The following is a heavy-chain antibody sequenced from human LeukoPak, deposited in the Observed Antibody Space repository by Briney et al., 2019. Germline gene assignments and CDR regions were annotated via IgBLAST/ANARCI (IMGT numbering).Heavy chain of an antibody. CDR2: ISGSGGST. V-gene: IGHV3-23*01. CDR1: GFTFSSYA. D-gene: IGHD2-15*01. J-gene: IGHJ4*02. CDR3: AKGGSYGLAHYFDY. Sequence: GSLRLSCAASGFTFSSYAKSWVREAPGKGLEWVSAISGSGGSTYYADSVKGRFTISRDNSKNTLYLQMNSLRAEDTAVYYCAKGGSYGLAHYFDYWGQGTLVTVSS.